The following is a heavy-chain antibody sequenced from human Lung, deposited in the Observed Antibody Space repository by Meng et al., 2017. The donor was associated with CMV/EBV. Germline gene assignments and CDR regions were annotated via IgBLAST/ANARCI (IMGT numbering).Heavy chain of an antibody. Sequence: LXXHVSGHSISSDYFWGWVRQSPGTGLEWVGICDSGDTFYNPSLKSRVAISVDTSANQFSLTLRSVTAADTAVYYCVRHIIVVPARGYGVDVWGQGTTVXVSS. CDR2: CDSGDT. V-gene: IGHV4-38-2*01. D-gene: IGHD2-2*01. CDR3: VRHIIVVPARGYGVDV. J-gene: IGHJ6*02. CDR1: GHSISSDYF.